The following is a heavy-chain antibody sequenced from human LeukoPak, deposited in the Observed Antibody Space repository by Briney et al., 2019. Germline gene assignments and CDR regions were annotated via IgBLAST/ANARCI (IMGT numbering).Heavy chain of an antibody. V-gene: IGHV1-18*01. CDR1: GYTFTSYG. CDR3: ARRQGTTLCFDY. D-gene: IGHD1-1*01. J-gene: IGHJ4*02. CDR2: INAYNGNT. Sequence: ASVKVSCKASGYTFTSYGFSWVRQAPGQGLEWMGWINAYNGNTNYAQKLQGRVTMTTDTSTSTAYMELRSLRFDDTAVYYCARRQGTTLCFDYWGQGTLVTVPS.